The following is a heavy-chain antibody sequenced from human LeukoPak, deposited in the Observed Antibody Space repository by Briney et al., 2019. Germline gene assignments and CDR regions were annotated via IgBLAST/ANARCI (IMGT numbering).Heavy chain of an antibody. CDR3: ARQRYYYDSSGPYFDY. Sequence: TGGSLRLSCAASGFTISSNYMSWVRQGPGKGLEWVSLIYSGGYTYYADSVKGRFTISRDNSKNTLYLQMNSLRGEDTAVYYCARQRYYYDSSGPYFDYWGQGTLVTVSS. V-gene: IGHV3-53*01. D-gene: IGHD3-22*01. J-gene: IGHJ4*02. CDR2: IYSGGYT. CDR1: GFTISSNY.